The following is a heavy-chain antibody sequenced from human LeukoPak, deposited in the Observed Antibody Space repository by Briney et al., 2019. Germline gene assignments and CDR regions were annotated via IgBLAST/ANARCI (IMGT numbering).Heavy chain of an antibody. V-gene: IGHV3-11*04. D-gene: IGHD4-11*01. Sequence: GGSLRLSCAASGFTFSDYYMSWIRQAPGKGLEWVSYISSSGSTIYYADSGKGRFTISRDNAKNSLYLQMNSLRAEDTAVYYCARAGAVTTPDNYFDYWGQGTLVTVSS. CDR3: ARAGAVTTPDNYFDY. J-gene: IGHJ4*02. CDR2: ISSSGSTI. CDR1: GFTFSDYY.